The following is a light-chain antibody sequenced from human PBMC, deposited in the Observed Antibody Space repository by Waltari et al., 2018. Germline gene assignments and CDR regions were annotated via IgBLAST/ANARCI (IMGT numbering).Light chain of an antibody. V-gene: IGKV3-15*01. CDR1: QDVNYR. Sequence: EIVMTQSPATLSMSPGETATLSCRASQDVNYRLAWYQQKVGQAPRLLIYDSLTRAPGVPARFSGSGSGTDFTLTISSLQSEDFALYHCQQYATWPPGTFGGGTEVEIK. J-gene: IGKJ4*01. CDR2: DSL. CDR3: QQYATWPPGT.